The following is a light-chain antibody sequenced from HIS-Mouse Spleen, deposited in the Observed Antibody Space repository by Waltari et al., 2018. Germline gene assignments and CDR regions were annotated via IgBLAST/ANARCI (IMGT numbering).Light chain of an antibody. CDR2: AAS. CDR1: QGISSY. CDR3: QQLNSYPPT. J-gene: IGKJ1*01. Sequence: DIQLTQSPSFLSASVGDRVTITCRASQGISSYLAWYQQNPGKAPKLLIYAASTLQSGVPSRFSGNGSGTEFTRTISSLQPEDFATYDCQQLNSYPPTFGQGTKVEIK. V-gene: IGKV1-9*01.